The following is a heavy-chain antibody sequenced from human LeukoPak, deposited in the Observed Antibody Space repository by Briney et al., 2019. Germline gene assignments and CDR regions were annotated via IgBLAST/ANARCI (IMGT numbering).Heavy chain of an antibody. CDR1: GFTFSSYA. J-gene: IGHJ4*02. D-gene: IGHD3-10*01. V-gene: IGHV3-64*01. Sequence: GGSLRPSCAASGFTFSSYAMHWVRQAPGKGLEYVSTISSNGGSTYYANSVKGRFTISRDNSKNTLYLQMDSLRAEDMAVYYCARETGSGSYYWFDYWGQGTLVTVSS. CDR2: ISSNGGST. CDR3: ARETGSGSYYWFDY.